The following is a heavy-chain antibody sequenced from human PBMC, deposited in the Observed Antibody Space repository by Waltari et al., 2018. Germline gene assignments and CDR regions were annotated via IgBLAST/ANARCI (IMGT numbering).Heavy chain of an antibody. V-gene: IGHV4-34*01. D-gene: IGHD6-13*01. CDR2: INHSGST. Sequence: QVRLQQWGAGLLKPSETLSLTCAFYGGSFSGYYWSWIRQPPGKGLEWIGEINHSGSTNYNPDLKSRVTISVDTSKNQFSLKLSSVTAADTAVYYCARGPPMAAAGTNYFDYWGQGTLVTVSS. J-gene: IGHJ4*02. CDR3: ARGPPMAAAGTNYFDY. CDR1: GGSFSGYY.